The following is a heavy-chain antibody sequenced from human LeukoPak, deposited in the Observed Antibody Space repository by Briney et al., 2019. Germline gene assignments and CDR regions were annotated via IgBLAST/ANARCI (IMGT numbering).Heavy chain of an antibody. CDR3: TTKVTRGNSGDDYDD. J-gene: IGHJ4*02. V-gene: IGHV3-30*03. CDR2: ISSDGNDK. D-gene: IGHD5-12*01. CDR1: GVTFRSYG. Sequence: SLCRTCAVSGVTFRSYGMHWVRQAPGKGLEWVALISSDGNDKLYGDSVRGRFTISRDDSKSTLYLQMNSLRAEDTAVYYCTTKVTRGNSGDDYDDWGQGTLVTVSS.